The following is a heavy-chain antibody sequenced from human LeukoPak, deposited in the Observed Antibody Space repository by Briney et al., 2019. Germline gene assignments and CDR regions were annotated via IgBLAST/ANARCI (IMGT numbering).Heavy chain of an antibody. V-gene: IGHV4-59*08. Sequence: SETLSLTCTVSGGSISSYYWSWIRQPPGKGLEWIAYISDIGSINYNPSLKSRVTISLDTSKNQFSLKLSSVTAADTAVYYCSGHHPRNTVDFWGQGTLVTVSS. CDR2: ISDIGSI. D-gene: IGHD2/OR15-2a*01. J-gene: IGHJ4*02. CDR3: SGHHPRNTVDF. CDR1: GGSISSYY.